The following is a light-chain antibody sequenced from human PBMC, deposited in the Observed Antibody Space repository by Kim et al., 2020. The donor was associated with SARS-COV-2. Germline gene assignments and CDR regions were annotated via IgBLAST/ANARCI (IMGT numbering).Light chain of an antibody. CDR2: RIT. CDR3: SAWDSSLSAWV. V-gene: IGLV10-54*01. Sequence: QTATRPCPGNSNNVGNRGAAWQQQHQGHPPKHLTYRITNRPSGISDRLSASGSGNTDSLTITGLQPEDEADYYCSAWDSSLSAWVFGGGTQLTVL. CDR1: SNNVGNRG. J-gene: IGLJ3*02.